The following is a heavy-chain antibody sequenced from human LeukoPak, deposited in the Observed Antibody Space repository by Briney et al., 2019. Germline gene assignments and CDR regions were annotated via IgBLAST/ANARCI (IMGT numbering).Heavy chain of an antibody. Sequence: GGTLRLSCAASEFTFSSYAMSWVRQAPGKGLEWVSAVSGSGRSTFYADSVKGRFTISRDNSKNTLYLQMNSLRAEDTAVYYCAKERGVAVAVIDYWGQGTLVTVSS. V-gene: IGHV3-23*01. CDR2: VSGSGRST. CDR3: AKERGVAVAVIDY. D-gene: IGHD6-19*01. J-gene: IGHJ4*02. CDR1: EFTFSSYA.